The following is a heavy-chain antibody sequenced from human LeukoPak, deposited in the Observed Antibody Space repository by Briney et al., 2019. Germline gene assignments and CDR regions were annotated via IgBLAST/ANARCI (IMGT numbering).Heavy chain of an antibody. J-gene: IGHJ4*02. CDR3: ARDRELGY. V-gene: IGHV4-59*01. Sequence: SETLSLTCTVSGGSISSYYWGWIRQSPAKGLEWIGWSYHRGSASYNPSLKSRVAISVDTSKNQFSLKLTSVTAADTAVYYCARDRELGYRGQGTLVIVSS. CDR1: GGSISSYY. CDR2: SYHRGSA. D-gene: IGHD1-1*01.